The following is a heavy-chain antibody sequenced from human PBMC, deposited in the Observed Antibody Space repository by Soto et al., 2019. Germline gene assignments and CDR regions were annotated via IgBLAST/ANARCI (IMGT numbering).Heavy chain of an antibody. J-gene: IGHJ6*03. V-gene: IGHV4-34*01. D-gene: IGHD2-15*01. CDR3: ARESGRYCSGGSCYSVMVNNYYYYYMDV. CDR2: INHSGST. CDR1: GGSFSGYY. Sequence: SETLSLTCAVYGGSFSGYYWSWIRQPPGKGLEWIGEINHSGSTNYNPSLKSRVTISVDTSKNQFSLKLSSVTAADTAVYYCARESGRYCSGGSCYSVMVNNYYYYYMDVWGKGATVTVSS.